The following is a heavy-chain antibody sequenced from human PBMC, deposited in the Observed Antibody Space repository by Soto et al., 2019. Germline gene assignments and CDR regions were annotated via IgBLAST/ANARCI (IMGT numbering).Heavy chain of an antibody. CDR2: INPNSGGT. CDR1: GYTFTGYY. V-gene: IGHV1-2*04. D-gene: IGHD3-22*01. CDR3: ARDLGGGGYYDSSGYPTYAFDI. J-gene: IGHJ3*02. Sequence: ASVKVSCKASGYTFTGYYIHWVRQAPGQGLEWMGWINPNSGGTNYAQKFQGWVTMTRDTSISTAYMELSRLRSDDTAVYYCARDLGGGGYYDSSGYPTYAFDIWGAGTTV.